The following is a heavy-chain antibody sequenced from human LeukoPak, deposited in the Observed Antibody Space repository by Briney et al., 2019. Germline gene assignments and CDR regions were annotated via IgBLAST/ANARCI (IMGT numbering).Heavy chain of an antibody. V-gene: IGHV1-69*01. CDR1: GGTFSSYA. J-gene: IGHJ4*02. CDR2: IIPIFGTA. D-gene: IGHD3-22*01. CDR3: ARSLRYSSGYYVDY. Sequence: SVTVSCKASGGTFSSYAISWVRQAPGQGLEWMGGIIPIFGTANYAQKFQGRVTITADESTSTAYMELSSLRSEDTAVYYCARSLRYSSGYYVDYWGQGALVTVSS.